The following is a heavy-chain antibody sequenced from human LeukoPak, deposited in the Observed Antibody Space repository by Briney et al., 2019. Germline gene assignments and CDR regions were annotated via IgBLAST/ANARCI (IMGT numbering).Heavy chain of an antibody. V-gene: IGHV1-2*02. J-gene: IGHJ5*02. Sequence: ASVKVSCKASGYTVTGYYMHWVRQAPGQGLEWMGWINPNSGGTNYAQKFQGRVTMTRDTSISTAYMELSRLRSDDTAVYYCARGYCGGDCYSHNWFDPWGQGTLVTVSS. CDR3: ARGYCGGDCYSHNWFDP. CDR1: GYTVTGYY. CDR2: INPNSGGT. D-gene: IGHD2-21*01.